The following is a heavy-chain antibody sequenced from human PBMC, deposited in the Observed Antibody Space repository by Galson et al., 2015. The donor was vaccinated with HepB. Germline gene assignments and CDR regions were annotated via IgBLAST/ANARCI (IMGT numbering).Heavy chain of an antibody. CDR3: ARFPEYSRGKAAGEDAFDI. CDR2: INPSGGST. V-gene: IGHV1-46*01. J-gene: IGHJ3*02. CDR1: GYTFTSYY. D-gene: IGHD6-6*01. Sequence: SVKVSCKASGYTFTSYYMHWVRQAPGQGLEWMGIINPSGGSTSYAQKFQGRVTMTRDTSTSTVYMELSSLRSEDTAVYYCARFPEYSRGKAAGEDAFDIWGQGTMVTVSS.